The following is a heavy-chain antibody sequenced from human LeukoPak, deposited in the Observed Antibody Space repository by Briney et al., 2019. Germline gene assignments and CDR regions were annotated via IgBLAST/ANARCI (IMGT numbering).Heavy chain of an antibody. Sequence: GGSLRLSCAASGFTFSSYAISWVRQAPGQGLEWMGGIIPIFGTANYAQKFQGRVTITTDESTSTAYMELSSLRSEDTAVYYCARDGGYSNWFDPWGQGTLVTVSS. D-gene: IGHD5-12*01. V-gene: IGHV1-69*05. CDR1: GFTFSSYA. CDR2: IIPIFGTA. J-gene: IGHJ5*02. CDR3: ARDGGYSNWFDP.